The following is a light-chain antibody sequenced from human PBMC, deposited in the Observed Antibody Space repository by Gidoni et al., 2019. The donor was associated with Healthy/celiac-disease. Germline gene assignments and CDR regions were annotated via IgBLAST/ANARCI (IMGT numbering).Light chain of an antibody. V-gene: IGKV1-33*01. CDR2: DAS. J-gene: IGKJ3*01. Sequence: DIQMTQSPSSLSASVGDRVTITCQASQDISNYLNWYQQKPGKAPKLLIYDASNLETGVPSRFSGSGSGTDFTFTISSLQPEDIATYYCQQYDNPFFTFGPXTKVDIK. CDR3: QQYDNPFFT. CDR1: QDISNY.